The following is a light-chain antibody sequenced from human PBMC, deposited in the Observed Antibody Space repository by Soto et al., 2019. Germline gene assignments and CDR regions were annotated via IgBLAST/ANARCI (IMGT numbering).Light chain of an antibody. CDR3: QSYESRIV. J-gene: IGLJ2*01. V-gene: IGLV6-57*04. CDR2: EDN. Sequence: NFMLTQPHSVSESPGKTVTISCTRSSGSIASNYVQWYQQRPGSAPTTVIYEDNQRPSGVPDRLSGSIDSSSNSASLTISGLKTEDEADYCCQSYESRIVFGVGTKVPVL. CDR1: SGSIASNY.